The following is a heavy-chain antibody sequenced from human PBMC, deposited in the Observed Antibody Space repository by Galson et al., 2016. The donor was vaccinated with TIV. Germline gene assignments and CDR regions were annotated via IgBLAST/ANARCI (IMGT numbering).Heavy chain of an antibody. J-gene: IGHJ3*02. CDR3: ARLSRQWLVYAFDI. V-gene: IGHV5-51*01. D-gene: IGHD6-19*01. Sequence: GAEVKKPGESLKISGKGSGYSFTSYWIGWVRQMPGKGLEWMGIIYPGDSDTRYSPSFQGQVTISADTSISTAYLQWDSLKASDTAMYYCARLSRQWLVYAFDIWGQGTMVTVSS. CDR1: GYSFTSYW. CDR2: IYPGDSDT.